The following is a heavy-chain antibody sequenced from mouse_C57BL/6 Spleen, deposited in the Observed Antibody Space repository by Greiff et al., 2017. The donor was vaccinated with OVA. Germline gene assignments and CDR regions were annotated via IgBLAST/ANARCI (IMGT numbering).Heavy chain of an antibody. CDR2: IDPSDSYT. D-gene: IGHD3-1*01. J-gene: IGHJ4*01. CDR3: ARSGHAMDY. Sequence: VQLQQPGAELVRPGTSVKLSCKASGYTFTSYWMHWVKQRPGQGLEWIGVIDPSDSYTNYNQKFKGKATLTVDTSSSTAYMQLSSLTSEDSAVYYCARSGHAMDYWGQGTSVTVSS. CDR1: GYTFTSYW. V-gene: IGHV1-59*01.